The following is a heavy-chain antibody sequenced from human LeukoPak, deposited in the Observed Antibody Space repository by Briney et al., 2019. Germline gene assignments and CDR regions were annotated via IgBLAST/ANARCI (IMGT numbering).Heavy chain of an antibody. CDR2: MNPNSGNT. J-gene: IGHJ6*03. CDR3: ARVGQLFPYYYMDV. CDR1: GYTFTSYD. D-gene: IGHD6-6*01. Sequence: ASVKVSCKASGYTFTSYDINWVRQATGQGLEWMGWMNPNSGNTGYAQKFQGRVTMTRDTSISTAYMELSRLRSDDTAVYYCARVGQLFPYYYMDVWGKGTTVTVSS. V-gene: IGHV1-8*01.